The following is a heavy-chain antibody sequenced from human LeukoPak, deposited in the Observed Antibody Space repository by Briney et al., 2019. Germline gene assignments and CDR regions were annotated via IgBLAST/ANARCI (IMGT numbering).Heavy chain of an antibody. V-gene: IGHV1-2*06. J-gene: IGHJ4*02. CDR2: INPNSGGT. CDR1: GYTFTGYY. CDR3: ARICSGGSCPTDY. D-gene: IGHD2-15*01. Sequence: ASVKVSCKASGYTFTGYYMHWVRQAPGQGLEWMGRINPNSGGTNYAQKFQGRVTITRDTSISTAYMELSRLRSDDTAVYYCARICSGGSCPTDYWGQGTLVTVSS.